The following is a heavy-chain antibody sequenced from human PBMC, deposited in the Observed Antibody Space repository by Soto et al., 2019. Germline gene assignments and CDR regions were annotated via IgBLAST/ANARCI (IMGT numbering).Heavy chain of an antibody. Sequence: SETLSLTCAVYGGSFSGYYWSWIRQPPGKGLEWIGEINHSGSTNYNPSLKSRVTISVDTSKNQFSLKLSSVTAADTAVYYCARGRRRTKPYYYYYMYVWGKGTTVTVSS. CDR2: INHSGST. J-gene: IGHJ6*03. D-gene: IGHD2-8*01. CDR1: GGSFSGYY. CDR3: ARGRRRTKPYYYYYMYV. V-gene: IGHV4-34*01.